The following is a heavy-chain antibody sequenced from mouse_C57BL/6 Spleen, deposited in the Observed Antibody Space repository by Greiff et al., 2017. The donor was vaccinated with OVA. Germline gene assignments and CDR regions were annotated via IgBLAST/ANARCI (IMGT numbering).Heavy chain of an antibody. D-gene: IGHD1-1*01. Sequence: QVQLQQSGPGLVQPSQSLSITCTVSGFSLTSYGVHWVRQSPGQGLEWLGVIWSGGSTDYNAAFISRLSISKDNSKSQVFFKMNSLQADDTAIYYCARDGKGYAMDYWGQGTSVTVSS. CDR1: GFSLTSYG. CDR2: IWSGGST. J-gene: IGHJ4*01. CDR3: ARDGKGYAMDY. V-gene: IGHV2-2*01.